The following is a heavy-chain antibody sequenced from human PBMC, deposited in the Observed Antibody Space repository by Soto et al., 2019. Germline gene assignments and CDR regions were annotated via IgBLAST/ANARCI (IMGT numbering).Heavy chain of an antibody. V-gene: IGHV4-4*02. D-gene: IGHD6-13*01. CDR2: IYHSGST. CDR1: GGSISSSNW. Sequence: SETLSLTCAVSGGSISSSNWWSWVRQPPGKGLEWIGEIYHSGSTNYNPSLESRVTISVDKSKNQFSLKLSSVTAADTAVYYCARVGLWYSSSWYSDYYYGMDVWGQGTTVTVSS. CDR3: ARVGLWYSSSWYSDYYYGMDV. J-gene: IGHJ6*02.